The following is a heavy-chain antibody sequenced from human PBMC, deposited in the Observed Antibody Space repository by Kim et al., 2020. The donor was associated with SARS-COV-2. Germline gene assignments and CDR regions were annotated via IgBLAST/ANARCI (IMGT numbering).Heavy chain of an antibody. J-gene: IGHJ4*02. D-gene: IGHD1-26*01. CDR3: VREGGSYGTFGY. CDR1: GGSISSYY. Sequence: SETLSLTCTVSGGSISSYYWSWIRQPPGKGLEWIGYIYYSGSTNYNPSLKSRVTISVDTSKNQFSLKLSSVTAADTAVYYCVREGGSYGTFGYWGQGTLVTVSS. V-gene: IGHV4-59*13. CDR2: IYYSGST.